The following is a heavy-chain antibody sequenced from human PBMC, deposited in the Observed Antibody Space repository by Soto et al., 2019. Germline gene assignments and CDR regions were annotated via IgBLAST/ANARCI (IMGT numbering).Heavy chain of an antibody. D-gene: IGHD6-19*01. CDR2: IYYSGST. Sequence: SETLSLTCTVSGGSVSSSSYYWGWIRQPPGKGLEWIGSIYYSGSTYYNPSLKSRVTISVDTSKNQFSLKLSSVTAADTAVYYCARSGGWYDYWGQGTLVTVSS. V-gene: IGHV4-39*01. CDR1: GGSVSSSSYY. CDR3: ARSGGWYDY. J-gene: IGHJ4*02.